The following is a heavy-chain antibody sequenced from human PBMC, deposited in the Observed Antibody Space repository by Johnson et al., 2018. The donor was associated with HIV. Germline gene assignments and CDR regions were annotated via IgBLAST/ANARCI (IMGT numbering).Heavy chain of an antibody. V-gene: IGHV3-30-3*01. CDR3: AKASGEWYAFDI. Sequence: QVQLVESGGGVVQPGRSLRLSCAASGFTFSSYAMHWVRQAPGKGLEWVAVISYDGSNKYNADSVKGRFTISRDISKNTLHLQMNSLRAEDTAVYYCAKASGEWYAFDIWGQGTVVTVAS. D-gene: IGHD3-3*01. CDR1: GFTFSSYA. CDR2: ISYDGSNK. J-gene: IGHJ3*02.